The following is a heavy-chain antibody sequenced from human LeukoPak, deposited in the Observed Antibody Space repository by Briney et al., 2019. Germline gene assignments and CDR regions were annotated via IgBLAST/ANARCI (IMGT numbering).Heavy chain of an antibody. CDR1: GFTFSTYS. V-gene: IGHV3-48*01. D-gene: IGHD2-21*02. CDR3: ARDLVTLY. CDR2: ISSSSSTI. Sequence: GGSLRLSCAASGFTFSTYSMHWVRRAPGKGLEWVSYISSSSSTIYYADSVKGRFTISRDNAKNSLYLQMNSLRAEDTAVYYCARDLVTLYWGQGTLVTVSS. J-gene: IGHJ4*02.